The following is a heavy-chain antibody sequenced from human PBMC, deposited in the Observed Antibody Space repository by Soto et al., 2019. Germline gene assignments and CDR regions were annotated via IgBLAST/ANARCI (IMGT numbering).Heavy chain of an antibody. CDR2: ISGDSSDK. CDR3: GAGQRGGGADI. D-gene: IGHD6-25*01. Sequence: QVQLLESGGGLVRPGGSLRLSCAASEFTVSAYYMDWIRQAPGQGLEWIACISGDSSDKNYADSVKGRLSISRDNANNKLYYQLKSMTVEDTAVDYCGAGQRGGGADIWGQGTMVTVSS. V-gene: IGHV3-11*03. J-gene: IGHJ3*02. CDR1: EFTVSAYY.